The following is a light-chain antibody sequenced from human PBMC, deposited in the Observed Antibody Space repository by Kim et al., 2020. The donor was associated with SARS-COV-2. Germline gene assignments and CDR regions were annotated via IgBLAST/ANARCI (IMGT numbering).Light chain of an antibody. V-gene: IGLV2-14*04. CDR2: DVS. Sequence: SLTISCTGTSSNVGGYNYVSWYQQHPGKAPKLMIYDVSNRPSGVSNRFSGSKSGNTASLTISGLQAEDAADYYCGSYTSSSPHWVFGGGTQLTVL. CDR3: GSYTSSSPHWV. J-gene: IGLJ3*02. CDR1: SSNVGGYNY.